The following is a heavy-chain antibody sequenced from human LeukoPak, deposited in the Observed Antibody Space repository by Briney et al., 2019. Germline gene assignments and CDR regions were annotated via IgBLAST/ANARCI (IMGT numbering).Heavy chain of an antibody. CDR3: AREVPVGATTGNYYYYYMDV. Sequence: GGSLRLSCAASGFTFSSYSMNWVRQAPGKGLEWVSSISSSSYIYYADSVKGRFTISRDNAKNSLYLQMNSLRAEDTAVYYCAREVPVGATTGNYYYYYMDVWGKGTTVTVSS. D-gene: IGHD1-26*01. CDR2: ISSSSYI. V-gene: IGHV3-21*01. CDR1: GFTFSSYS. J-gene: IGHJ6*03.